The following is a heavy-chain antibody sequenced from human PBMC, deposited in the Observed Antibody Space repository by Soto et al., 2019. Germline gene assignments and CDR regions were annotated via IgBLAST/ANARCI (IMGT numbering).Heavy chain of an antibody. V-gene: IGHV3-74*01. D-gene: IGHD2-15*01. CDR2: IKGDGSGI. Sequence: EVQLLESGGGLVPPGGSLRLSCAASGFIFSGYWMHWVRQAPGKGLVWVSRIKGDGSGISYADSVKGRFTISRDNVKKTLYLQMNSLRAEDTAVYYCARAICSGGRCFFLDLWCQGTLVTVSS. J-gene: IGHJ5*02. CDR3: ARAICSGGRCFFLDL. CDR1: GFIFSGYW.